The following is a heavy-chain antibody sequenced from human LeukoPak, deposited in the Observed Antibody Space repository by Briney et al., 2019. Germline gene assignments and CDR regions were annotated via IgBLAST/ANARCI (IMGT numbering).Heavy chain of an antibody. V-gene: IGHV4-59*01. CDR3: AKEGDYDILTGYPRGIDY. Sequence: SETLSLTCTVSGGSISSYYWSWIRQPPGKELEWIGYIYYSGSTNYNPSLKSRVTVSVDTSKNQFSLKLRSVTAADTAVYYCAKEGDYDILTGYPRGIDYWGQGTLVTVSS. CDR2: IYYSGST. CDR1: GGSISSYY. D-gene: IGHD3-9*01. J-gene: IGHJ4*02.